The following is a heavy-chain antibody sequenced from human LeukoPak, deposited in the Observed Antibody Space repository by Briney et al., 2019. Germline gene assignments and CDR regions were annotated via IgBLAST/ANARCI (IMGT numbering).Heavy chain of an antibody. CDR2: IYTSGST. V-gene: IGHV4-4*07. CDR1: GGSISSYY. D-gene: IGHD6-13*01. CDR3: ARDGQLSPLAAAGPYYYYYYMDV. J-gene: IGHJ6*03. Sequence: SETLSLTCTVSGGSISSYYWSWIRQPAGKGLEWIGRIYTSGSTNYNPSLKSRVTMSVDTSKNQFSLKLSSVTAADTAVYYCARDGQLSPLAAAGPYYYYYYMDVWGKGTTVTVSS.